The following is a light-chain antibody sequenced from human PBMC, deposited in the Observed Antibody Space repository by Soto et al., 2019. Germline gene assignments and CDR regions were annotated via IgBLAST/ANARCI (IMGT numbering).Light chain of an antibody. CDR1: QCVSCSY. CDR3: QQYCSSPLT. Sequence: EIVLTQSPGTLSLSPGERDTLSCRAIQCVSCSYLAWYQQKPGQAPRPLIYVASSRSIGIPDRFSGSGSGTDFTLTISRLEPEDFAVYYCQQYCSSPLTFGQWTKVDIK. J-gene: IGKJ1*01. CDR2: VAS. V-gene: IGKV3-20*01.